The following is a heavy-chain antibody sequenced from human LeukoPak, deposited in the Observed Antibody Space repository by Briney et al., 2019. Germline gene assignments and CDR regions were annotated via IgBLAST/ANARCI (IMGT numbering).Heavy chain of an antibody. D-gene: IGHD4-11*01. CDR3: ARDTGADYYYYMDV. Sequence: GGSLRLSCAASGFTFSSNAMHWVRQAPGKGLEWVAVISYDGSNKYYADSVKGRFTISRDNSKNTLYLQMNSLRAEDTAVYYCARDTGADYYYYMDVWGKGTTVTVSS. CDR2: ISYDGSNK. V-gene: IGHV3-30-3*01. CDR1: GFTFSSNA. J-gene: IGHJ6*03.